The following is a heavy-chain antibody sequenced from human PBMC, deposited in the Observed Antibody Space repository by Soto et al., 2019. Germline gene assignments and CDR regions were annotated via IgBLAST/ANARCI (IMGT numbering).Heavy chain of an antibody. CDR1: GFTLSNFW. CDR2: INDDGSRT. CDR3: VRDHHDYDFWSGNPRGYFDL. J-gene: IGHJ2*01. V-gene: IGHV3-74*01. D-gene: IGHD3-3*01. Sequence: GGSLRLSCAASGFTLSNFWMHWVRQVPGKGLVWVSRINDDGSRTKYADSVEGRLTISRDTAKNTLYLQMDSLRVEDTAVYYCVRDHHDYDFWSGNPRGYFDLWGRGTLVTVSS.